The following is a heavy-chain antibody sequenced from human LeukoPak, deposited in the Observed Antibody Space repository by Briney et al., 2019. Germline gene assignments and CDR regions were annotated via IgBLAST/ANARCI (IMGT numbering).Heavy chain of an antibody. CDR2: IYYSGST. CDR3: ARVGCGGDCYPYYYYGMDV. Sequence: SETLSLTCTVSGGSISSYYWSWIRQPPGKGLEWIGYIYYSGSTNHNPSLKSRVTISVDTSKNQFSLKLSSVTAADTAVYYCARVGCGGDCYPYYYYGMDVWGQGTTVTVSS. V-gene: IGHV4-59*01. D-gene: IGHD2-21*02. J-gene: IGHJ6*02. CDR1: GGSISSYY.